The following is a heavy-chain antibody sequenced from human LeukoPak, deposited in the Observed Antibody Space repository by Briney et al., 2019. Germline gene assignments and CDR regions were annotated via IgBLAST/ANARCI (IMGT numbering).Heavy chain of an antibody. CDR1: GFIFSSYS. J-gene: IGHJ4*02. CDR2: ISSSSSYI. CDR3: AKDFPYYYDTSGYYHDY. Sequence: PGGSLRLSCAASGFIFSSYSMNWVRQAPGKGLEWVSSISSSSSYIYYADSVKGRFTISRDNAKNSLYLQMNSLRAEDTAVYYCAKDFPYYYDTSGYYHDYWGQGTLVTVSS. D-gene: IGHD3-22*01. V-gene: IGHV3-21*06.